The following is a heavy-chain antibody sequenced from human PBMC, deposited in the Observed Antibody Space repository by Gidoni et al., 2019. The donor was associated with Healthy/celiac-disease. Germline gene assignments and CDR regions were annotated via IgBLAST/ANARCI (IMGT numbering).Heavy chain of an antibody. Sequence: EVQLVESGGGLVKPGGSLRLSCAASGFPFSSYSMNWVRQAPGKGLEWVSSISSSSSYIYYADSVKGRFTISRDNAKNSLYLQMNSLRAEDTAVYYCASIPWVYDSSGRGSVYWGQGTLVTVSS. D-gene: IGHD3-22*01. J-gene: IGHJ4*02. V-gene: IGHV3-21*01. CDR1: GFPFSSYS. CDR2: ISSSSSYI. CDR3: ASIPWVYDSSGRGSVY.